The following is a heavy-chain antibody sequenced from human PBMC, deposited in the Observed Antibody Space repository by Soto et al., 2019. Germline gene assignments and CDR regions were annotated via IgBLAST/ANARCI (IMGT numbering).Heavy chain of an antibody. J-gene: IGHJ6*02. CDR2: ISGSGGST. V-gene: IGHV3-23*01. D-gene: IGHD2-15*01. CDR3: AKDRGYGPDIVGGMDV. Sequence: EVQLLESGGGLVQPGGSLRLSCAASGFTFSSYAMSWVHQAPGKGLEWVSAISGSGGSTYYADSVKGRFTISRDNSKNTLYLQMNSLRAEDTAVYYCAKDRGYGPDIVGGMDVWGQGTTVTVSS. CDR1: GFTFSSYA.